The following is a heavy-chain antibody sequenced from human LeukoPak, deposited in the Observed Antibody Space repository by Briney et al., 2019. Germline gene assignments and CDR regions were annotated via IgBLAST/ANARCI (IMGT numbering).Heavy chain of an antibody. D-gene: IGHD5-24*01. V-gene: IGHV3-23*01. Sequence: GGSLRLSCAASGFTFNNYGLSWVRQAPGKGLEWVSAISGSGVTTYYADSVKGRFTISRDNSKNTLYLQMSSLRAEDTAVYYCAKGRVATIFSWGQGTLVTVSS. J-gene: IGHJ4*02. CDR3: AKGRVATIFS. CDR2: ISGSGVTT. CDR1: GFTFNNYG.